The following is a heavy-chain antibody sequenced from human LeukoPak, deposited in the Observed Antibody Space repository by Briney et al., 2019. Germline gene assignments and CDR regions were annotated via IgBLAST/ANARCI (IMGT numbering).Heavy chain of an antibody. Sequence: ASVKVSCKASGYTFTGYYMHWVRQAPGQGLEWMGWINPNSRGTNYAQKFQGRVTMTRDTSISTAYMELSRLRSDDTAVYYCARDPIAHYDSSGYLTDDAFDIWGQGTMVTVSS. CDR2: INPNSRGT. J-gene: IGHJ3*02. CDR3: ARDPIAHYDSSGYLTDDAFDI. D-gene: IGHD3-22*01. V-gene: IGHV1-2*02. CDR1: GYTFTGYY.